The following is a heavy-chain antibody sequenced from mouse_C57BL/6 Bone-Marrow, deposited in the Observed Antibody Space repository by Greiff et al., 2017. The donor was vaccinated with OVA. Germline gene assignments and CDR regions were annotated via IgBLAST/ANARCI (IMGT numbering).Heavy chain of an antibody. CDR1: GFTFSSYA. Sequence: DVMLVESGEGLVKPGGSLKLSCAASGFTFSSYAMSWVRQTPEKRLEWVAYISSGGDYIYYADTVKGRFTISRDNARNTLYLQMSSLKSEDTAMYYCTREWEYYAMDYWGQGTSVTVSS. J-gene: IGHJ4*01. V-gene: IGHV5-9-1*02. CDR3: TREWEYYAMDY. D-gene: IGHD1-3*01. CDR2: ISSGGDYI.